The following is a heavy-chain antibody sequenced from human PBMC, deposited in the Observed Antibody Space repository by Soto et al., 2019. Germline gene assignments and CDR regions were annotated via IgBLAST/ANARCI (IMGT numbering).Heavy chain of an antibody. J-gene: IGHJ4*02. D-gene: IGHD4-17*01. CDR2: ISSSSSYI. V-gene: IGHV3-21*01. CDR3: ASRYGDYADFDY. Sequence: PGGSLRLSCAASGFTFSSYSMNWVRQAPGKGLEWVSSISSSSSYIYYADSVKGRFTISRDNAKNSLYLQMNSLRAEDTAVYYCASRYGDYADFDYWGQGTLVPVSS. CDR1: GFTFSSYS.